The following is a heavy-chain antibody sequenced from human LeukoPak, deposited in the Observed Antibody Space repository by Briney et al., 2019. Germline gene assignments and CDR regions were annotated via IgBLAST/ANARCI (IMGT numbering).Heavy chain of an antibody. CDR2: INPNSGGT. CDR1: GYTFTGYY. D-gene: IGHD3-10*01. CDR3: AQSVWFGEFHLDY. J-gene: IGHJ4*02. Sequence: GASVKVSCKASGYTFTGYYMHWVRQAPGRGLEWMGWINPNSGGTNYAQKFQGRVTMTRDTSISTAYMELSRLRSDDTAVYYCAQSVWFGEFHLDYWGQGTLVTVPS. V-gene: IGHV1-2*02.